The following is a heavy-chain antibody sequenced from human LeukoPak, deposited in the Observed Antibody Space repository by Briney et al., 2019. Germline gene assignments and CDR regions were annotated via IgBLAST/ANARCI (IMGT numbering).Heavy chain of an antibody. D-gene: IGHD4-11*01. J-gene: IGHJ4*02. CDR3: AKDSPMRSNYVTAFDY. Sequence: KTGGSLRLSCAASGFIFSDYSMNWVRQAPGKGLEWVSSIDRSSDYTYYADSVKGRFTISRDNAKNSLYLQMNSLRAEDTAVYYCAKDSPMRSNYVTAFDYWGQGTLVTVSS. V-gene: IGHV3-21*04. CDR2: IDRSSDYT. CDR1: GFIFSDYS.